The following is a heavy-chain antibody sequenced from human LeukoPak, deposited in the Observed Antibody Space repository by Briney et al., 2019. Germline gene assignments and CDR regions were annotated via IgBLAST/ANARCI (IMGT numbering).Heavy chain of an antibody. J-gene: IGHJ3*02. V-gene: IGHV3-7*01. CDR2: IKQDGSEK. D-gene: IGHD2-15*01. CDR3: ARPGYCSGDTCYVAFDI. Sequence: GGSLRLSCAASGFTFSSYWMSWVRQAPGKGLEWVANIKQDGSEKYYVDSVKGRFTISRDNAKNSLYLQINSLRAEDTAVYYCARPGYCSGDTCYVAFDIWGQGTMVTVSS. CDR1: GFTFSSYW.